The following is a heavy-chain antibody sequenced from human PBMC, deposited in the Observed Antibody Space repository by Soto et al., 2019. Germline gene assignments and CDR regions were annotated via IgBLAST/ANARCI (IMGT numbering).Heavy chain of an antibody. V-gene: IGHV1-46*01. CDR2: INPSGGST. J-gene: IGHJ5*02. CDR1: GYTFTSYY. D-gene: IGHD3-22*01. Sequence: ASVKVSCKASGYTFTSYYMHWVRQAPGQGLEWMGIINPSGGSTSYAQKFQGRVTMTRDTSTSTVYMELSSLRSEDTAVYYCARSLPGDAYYDSSGENWFDPWGQGTLVTVSS. CDR3: ARSLPGDAYYDSSGENWFDP.